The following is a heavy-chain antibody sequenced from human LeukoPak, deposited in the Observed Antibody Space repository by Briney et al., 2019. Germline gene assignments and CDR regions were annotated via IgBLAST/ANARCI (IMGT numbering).Heavy chain of an antibody. V-gene: IGHV1-2*04. CDR3: ARDLGDSSGYGPYYFDY. J-gene: IGHJ4*02. CDR1: GYTFTGYY. Sequence: ASVKVSCKASGYTFTGYYMHWVRQAPGQGLEWMGWINPNSGGTNYAQKFQGWVTMTRDTSISTAYMELSRLRSDDTAVYYCARDLGDSSGYGPYYFDYWGQGTLVTVS. CDR2: INPNSGGT. D-gene: IGHD3-22*01.